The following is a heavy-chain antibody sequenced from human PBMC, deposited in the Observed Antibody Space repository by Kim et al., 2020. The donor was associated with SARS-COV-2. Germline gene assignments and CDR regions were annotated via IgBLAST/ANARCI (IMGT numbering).Heavy chain of an antibody. J-gene: IGHJ4*02. D-gene: IGHD3-9*01. CDR3: ARGELRYSPFDY. V-gene: IGHV3-21*01. Sequence: GGSLRLSCVASPFTFSKYSMNWVRQAPGKGLEWVASISSSSGYIYYADSVKGRFTVSRDNARNSLYLQMNSLRAEDTAVYYCARGELRYSPFDYWGQGTLVTVSS. CDR1: PFTFSKYS. CDR2: ISSSSGYI.